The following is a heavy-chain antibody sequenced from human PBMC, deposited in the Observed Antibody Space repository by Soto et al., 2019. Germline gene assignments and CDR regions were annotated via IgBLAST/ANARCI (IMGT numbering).Heavy chain of an antibody. CDR2: IYHSGST. CDR3: ARGQGTRENWFDP. D-gene: IGHD3-10*01. Sequence: TLSLTCAVSGGSISSSNWWSWVRQPPRKGLEWSGEIYHSGSTNYNPSLKSRVTISVDKSKNQFSLKLSSVTAADTAVYYCARGQGTRENWFDPWGQGTLVTVSS. J-gene: IGHJ5*02. CDR1: GGSISSSNW. V-gene: IGHV4-4*02.